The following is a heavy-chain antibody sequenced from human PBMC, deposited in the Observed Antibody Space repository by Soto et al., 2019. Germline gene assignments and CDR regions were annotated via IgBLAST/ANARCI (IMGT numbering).Heavy chain of an antibody. J-gene: IGHJ4*02. CDR3: AREPYYYDSSGYSDY. Sequence: GASVKGSCKASCYTFTNCGIRWVRQAPVQGLEWMGWISPYNGNTNYAQKFQGRATMTTDTSTSTAYMELMRLRSDETAVYYCAREPYYYDSSGYSDYWGQGTLVTVSS. D-gene: IGHD3-22*01. CDR1: CYTFTNCG. CDR2: ISPYNGNT. V-gene: IGHV1-18*01.